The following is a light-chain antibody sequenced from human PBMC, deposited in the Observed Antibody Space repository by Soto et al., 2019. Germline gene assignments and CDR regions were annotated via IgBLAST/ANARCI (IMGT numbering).Light chain of an antibody. J-gene: IGKJ1*01. V-gene: IGKV3-20*01. CDR3: QQYDSSPWT. CDR1: QSVSSSY. Sequence: EIGLTQSPGTLSLSPGERATLSCRASQSVSSSYLAWYQQTPGQAPRLLVYDTSYRATGVPDRFSGSGSGTDFTLTFSRLEPEDSAVCYCQQYDSSPWTFGQGTKVEIK. CDR2: DTS.